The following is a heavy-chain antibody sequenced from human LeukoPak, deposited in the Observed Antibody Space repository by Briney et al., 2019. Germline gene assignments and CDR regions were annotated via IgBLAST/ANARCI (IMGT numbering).Heavy chain of an antibody. CDR2: ISGSGGST. CDR3: AKEGWGDSSGYYLIPDY. D-gene: IGHD3-22*01. J-gene: IGHJ4*02. CDR1: GFTFSSYA. V-gene: IGHV3-23*01. Sequence: PGGSLRLSCAASGFTFSSYAMSWVRQAPGKGLEWVSAISGSGGSTYYADSVKGRFTISRDNSKNTLYLQMNSLRAEDTAVYYCAKEGWGDSSGYYLIPDYWGQGTLVTVSS.